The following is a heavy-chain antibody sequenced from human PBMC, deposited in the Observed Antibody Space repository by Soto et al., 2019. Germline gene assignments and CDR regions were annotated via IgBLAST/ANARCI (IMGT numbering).Heavy chain of an antibody. J-gene: IGHJ4*02. CDR1: GGSISSYY. V-gene: IGHV4-59*01. CDR2: IYYTGST. Sequence: PSETLSLTCSVSGGSISSYYWTWIRQPPGKGLEWIGSIYYTGSTNYSPSLKSRVTISVDTSKNQFSLRLSSVTAADTAVYYCARATFGPYDSSGYYDYWGQGTLVTVYS. CDR3: ARATFGPYDSSGYYDY. D-gene: IGHD3-22*01.